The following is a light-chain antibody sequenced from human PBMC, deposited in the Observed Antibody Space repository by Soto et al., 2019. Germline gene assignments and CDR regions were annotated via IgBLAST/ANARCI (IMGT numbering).Light chain of an antibody. J-gene: IGKJ4*01. Sequence: AIQMTQSPSSLSASVGDRVTITCRASQGVSNDVGWYQQKPGKAPRLLIYAASTLQSGVPSRFSGGQSATDFTLTISSLQPEDFATYYCLQDFAYPLTFGGGTKVEIK. CDR1: QGVSND. V-gene: IGKV1-6*01. CDR2: AAS. CDR3: LQDFAYPLT.